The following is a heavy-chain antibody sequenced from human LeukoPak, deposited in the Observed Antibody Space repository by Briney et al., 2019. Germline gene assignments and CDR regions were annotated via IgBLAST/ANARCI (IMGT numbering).Heavy chain of an antibody. J-gene: IGHJ3*02. V-gene: IGHV3-30*02. D-gene: IGHD3-16*02. CDR1: GFTFSSYG. Sequence: GGSLRLSCAASGFTFSSYGMHWVRQAPGKGLEWVAFIRYDGSNKYYADSVKGRFTISRDNSKNTLYLQMNSLRAEDTAVYYCAKVAGYRDDAFDIWGQGTMVTVSS. CDR2: IRYDGSNK. CDR3: AKVAGYRDDAFDI.